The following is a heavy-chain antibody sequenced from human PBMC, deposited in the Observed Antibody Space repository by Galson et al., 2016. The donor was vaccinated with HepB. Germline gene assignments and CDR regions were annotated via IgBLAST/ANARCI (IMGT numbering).Heavy chain of an antibody. D-gene: IGHD2-15*01. J-gene: IGHJ4*02. Sequence: SLRLSCATSGFTFSNNGMSWVRQAPGKGLEWVSTFDVSVNTYYADSVKGRFTISRDNSKNTLWLQMNSLRAEDTAVYYCAKRSSGGQYYFDYWGQGTLVTVSS. CDR3: AKRSSGGQYYFDY. CDR2: FDVSVNT. CDR1: GFTFSNNG. V-gene: IGHV3-23*01.